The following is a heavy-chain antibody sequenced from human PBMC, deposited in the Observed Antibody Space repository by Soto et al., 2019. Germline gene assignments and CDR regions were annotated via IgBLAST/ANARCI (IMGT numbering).Heavy chain of an antibody. D-gene: IGHD2-15*01. V-gene: IGHV3-30*18. CDR2: ISYDGSHK. Sequence: QVQLLESGGCVVQPGRSLSLSCAGSGFTFNNYGLHWVRQAPGKGLEWVAVISYDGSHKYYADSVKGRFTISRDNSKNWLYLQMDRLRAEDTAVYYCAKDGAPRYCGRSSCHPAGAYWGQGTLVTVSS. CDR3: AKDGAPRYCGRSSCHPAGAY. J-gene: IGHJ4*02. CDR1: GFTFNNYG.